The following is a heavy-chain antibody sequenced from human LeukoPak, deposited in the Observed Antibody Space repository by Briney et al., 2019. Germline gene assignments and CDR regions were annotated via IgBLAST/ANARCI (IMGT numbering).Heavy chain of an antibody. CDR1: GYTFTGYY. J-gene: IGHJ3*02. CDR3: ARSRAAEDAFDI. V-gene: IGHV1-2*06. Sequence: ASVKVSCKASGYTFTGYYMHWVRQAPGQGLEWMGRINPNSGGTNYAQKFQGRVTMTRDTSISTAYMELSRLRSEDTAVYYCARSRAAEDAFDIWGQGTMVTVSS. CDR2: INPNSGGT. D-gene: IGHD6-13*01.